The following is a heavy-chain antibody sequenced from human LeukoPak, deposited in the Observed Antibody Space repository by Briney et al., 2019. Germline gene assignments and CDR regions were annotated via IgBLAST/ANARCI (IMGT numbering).Heavy chain of an antibody. Sequence: GGTLRLSCAASGLTFSDYYMTWMRQAPGRGLEWVSYISSRSSYTNYADSVTGRFTISRDNAKNSLNLHMSSLRVEDTAVYYCARGLRSGADWFDDWGQRTLVRVFS. CDR1: GLTFSDYY. V-gene: IGHV3-11*05. CDR3: ARGLRSGADWFDD. J-gene: IGHJ5*02. D-gene: IGHD4-17*01. CDR2: ISSRSSYT.